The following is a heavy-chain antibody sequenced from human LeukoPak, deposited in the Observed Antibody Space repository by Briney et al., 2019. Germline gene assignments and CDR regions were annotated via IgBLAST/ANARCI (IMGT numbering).Heavy chain of an antibody. CDR2: ISAYNGNT. D-gene: IGHD2-2*01. J-gene: IGHJ4*02. CDR3: ARAFGRHCSSTSCLYYFDY. V-gene: IGHV1-18*01. Sequence: ASVKVSCKASGYTFTSYGISWVRQAPGQGLEWMGWISAYNGNTNYAQKLQGRVTMTTDTSTSTAYMELRSLRSDDTAVYYCARAFGRHCSSTSCLYYFDYWGQGTLVTVSS. CDR1: GYTFTSYG.